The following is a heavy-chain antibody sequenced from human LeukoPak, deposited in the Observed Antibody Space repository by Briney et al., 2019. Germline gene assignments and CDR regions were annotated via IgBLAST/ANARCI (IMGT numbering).Heavy chain of an antibody. CDR1: GFTFSTFW. J-gene: IGHJ4*02. V-gene: IGHV3-74*01. Sequence: GGSLSLSCAASGFTFSTFWMHWVRQTPGKGLVWVSRISNDGSTTHYADSVKGRFTISRDNAKNSLYLQMNSLRAEDTAVYYCARGSQYSSGWNYFDYWGQGTLVTVSS. CDR2: ISNDGSTT. D-gene: IGHD6-19*01. CDR3: ARGSQYSSGWNYFDY.